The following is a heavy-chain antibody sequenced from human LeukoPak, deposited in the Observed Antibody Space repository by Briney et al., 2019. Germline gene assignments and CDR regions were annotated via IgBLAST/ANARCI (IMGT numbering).Heavy chain of an antibody. CDR3: AREPISGYYYSYFDY. J-gene: IGHJ4*02. Sequence: GGSLRLSCAASGFTFSSYVMHWVRQAPGKGLEWVAIISYDGSNEYYADSVKGRFTISRDNSKNTLYLQMNSLRAEDTAVYYCAREPISGYYYSYFDYWGQGTLVTVSS. CDR1: GFTFSSYV. V-gene: IGHV3-30*04. D-gene: IGHD3-22*01. CDR2: ISYDGSNE.